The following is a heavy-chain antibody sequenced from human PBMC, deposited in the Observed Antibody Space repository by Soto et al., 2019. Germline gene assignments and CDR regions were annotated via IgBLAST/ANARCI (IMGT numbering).Heavy chain of an antibody. CDR2: ISYDGSNK. Sequence: GGSLRLSCSASGSTFSSYAMHWVRQAPGKGLEWVAVISYDGSNKYYADSVKGRFTISRDNSKNTLYLQMNSLRAEDTAVYYCASSAAVGRYYYYGMDVWGQGTTVTVSS. V-gene: IGHV3-30-3*01. J-gene: IGHJ6*02. CDR3: ASSAAVGRYYYYGMDV. D-gene: IGHD6-13*01. CDR1: GSTFSSYA.